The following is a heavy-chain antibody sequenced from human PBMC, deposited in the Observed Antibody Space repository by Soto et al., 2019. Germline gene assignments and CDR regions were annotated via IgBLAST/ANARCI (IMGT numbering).Heavy chain of an antibody. J-gene: IGHJ4*02. CDR3: AREYLDYYDTSGYYY. D-gene: IGHD3-22*01. V-gene: IGHV1-18*04. CDR1: GFTFSDYG. CDR2: ISPYNGNT. Sequence: ASVKVSCKASGFTFSDYGITWVRQAPGQGLEWMGRISPYNGNTNYAQSVQGGVTMTTDTSTNTVYMELRRLTSDDTAVYYCAREYLDYYDTSGYYYWGQGTLVTVSS.